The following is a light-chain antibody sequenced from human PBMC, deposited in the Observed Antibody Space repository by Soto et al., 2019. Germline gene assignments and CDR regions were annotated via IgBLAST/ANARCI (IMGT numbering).Light chain of an antibody. J-gene: IGLJ2*01. CDR1: SSNIGSNS. CDR3: GGWDDSLSGPV. CDR2: RNN. Sequence: QSVLTQPPSASGTPGQRVNISCSGSSSNIGSNSVYWYRQFPGTAPKLLIQRNNQRPSGVPARFSGSKSGTSASLAISGLRSDDEADYYCGGWDDSLSGPVFGGGNKLTFL. V-gene: IGLV1-47*01.